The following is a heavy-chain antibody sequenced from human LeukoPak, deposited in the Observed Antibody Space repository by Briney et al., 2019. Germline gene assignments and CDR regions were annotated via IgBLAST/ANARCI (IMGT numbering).Heavy chain of an antibody. CDR2: IYYSGST. V-gene: IGHV4-59*01. CDR3: ARVGYSYGYAFDI. CDR1: GGSISSYY. J-gene: IGHJ3*02. Sequence: PETLSLTCTVSGGSISSYYWSWIRQPPGKGLEWIGYIYYSGSTNYNPSLKSRVTISVDTSKNQFSLKLSSVTAADTAVYYCARVGYSYGYAFDIWGQGTMVTVSS. D-gene: IGHD5-18*01.